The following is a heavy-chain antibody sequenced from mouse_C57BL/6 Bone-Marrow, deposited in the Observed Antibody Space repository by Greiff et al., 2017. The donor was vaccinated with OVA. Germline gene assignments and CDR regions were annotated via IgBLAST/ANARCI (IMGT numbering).Heavy chain of an antibody. CDR2: IYPGDGDT. CDR1: GYAFSSSW. CDR3: ARETLRYFDV. V-gene: IGHV1-82*01. Sequence: VQLQESGPELVKPGASVKISCKASGYAFSSSWMNWVKQRPGKGLEWIGRIYPGDGDTNYNGKFKGKATLTADKSSSTAYMQLSSLTSGDSAVYFCARETLRYFDVWGTGTTVTVSS. J-gene: IGHJ1*03. D-gene: IGHD6-1*01.